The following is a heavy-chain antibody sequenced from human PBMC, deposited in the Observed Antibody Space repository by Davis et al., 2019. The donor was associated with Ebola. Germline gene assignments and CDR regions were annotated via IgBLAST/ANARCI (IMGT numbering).Heavy chain of an antibody. D-gene: IGHD3-10*01. J-gene: IGHJ3*02. Sequence: HSQTLSLTCVISGDSISDNSAAWSWIRQSPSRGLEWLGRTYYRSNWYNDYAVSVKTRITINPDTSKNQFSLQLNSVTPEDTAVYYCARAAGPLSSFDIWGQGTMVTVSS. CDR1: GDSISDNSAA. CDR2: TYYRSNWYN. CDR3: ARAAGPLSSFDI. V-gene: IGHV6-1*01.